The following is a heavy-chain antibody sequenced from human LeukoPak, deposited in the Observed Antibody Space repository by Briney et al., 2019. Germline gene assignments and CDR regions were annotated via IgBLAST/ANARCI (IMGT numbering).Heavy chain of an antibody. Sequence: GGSLRLSCAASGFIFDDHGMSWVRQAPGKGLEWVSAFGGTGGDINYADSVKGRFTISRDNSKGILYLQMNSLRAEDTAVYYCAKDILRWAFDYWGQGILVTVSS. J-gene: IGHJ4*02. CDR2: FGGTGGDI. V-gene: IGHV3-23*01. CDR3: AKDILRWAFDY. D-gene: IGHD4-23*01. CDR1: GFIFDDHG.